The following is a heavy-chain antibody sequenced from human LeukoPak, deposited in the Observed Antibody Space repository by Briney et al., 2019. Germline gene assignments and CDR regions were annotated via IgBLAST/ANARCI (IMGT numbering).Heavy chain of an antibody. V-gene: IGHV4-59*01. J-gene: IGHJ6*03. D-gene: IGHD5-18*01. CDR1: GGSISSYY. CDR3: AGGYSYGSTYYYMVV. Sequence: PSETLSLTCTVSGGSISSYYWSWIRQPPGKGLEWIGYIYYSGSTNYNPSLKSRVTISVDTSKNQFSLKLSSVTAADTAVYYCAGGYSYGSTYYYMVVWGKGTTVTISS. CDR2: IYYSGST.